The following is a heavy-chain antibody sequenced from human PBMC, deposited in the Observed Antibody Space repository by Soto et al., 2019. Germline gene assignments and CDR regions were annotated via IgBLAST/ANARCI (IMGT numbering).Heavy chain of an antibody. V-gene: IGHV6-1*01. D-gene: IGHD3-3*01. CDR2: TYYRSKWYS. Sequence: PSQTLSLTCAISGDSFSSNNAAWNWIRQSPSRGLEWLGRTYYRSKWYSVSSVSMKGRVTVKPDTSKNQFSLQLDSVTPKDTAVYYCARGPAILNPWGQGILVTVSS. CDR1: GDSFSSNNAA. J-gene: IGHJ5*02. CDR3: ARGPAILNP.